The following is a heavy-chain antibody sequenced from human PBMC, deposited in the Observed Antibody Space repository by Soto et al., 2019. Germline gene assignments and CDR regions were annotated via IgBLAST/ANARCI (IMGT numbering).Heavy chain of an antibody. V-gene: IGHV3-30*18. D-gene: IGHD3-10*01. CDR2: ISYDGSNK. J-gene: IGHJ6*02. CDR3: AKGDITMVRGIYYYYGMDV. CDR1: GFTFSSYG. Sequence: GGSLRLSCAASGFTFSSYGMHWVRQAPGKGLKWVAVISYDGSNKYYAYSVKGRFTISRDNSKNTLYLQMNSLRAEDTAVYYCAKGDITMVRGIYYYYGMDVWGQGTTVTVSS.